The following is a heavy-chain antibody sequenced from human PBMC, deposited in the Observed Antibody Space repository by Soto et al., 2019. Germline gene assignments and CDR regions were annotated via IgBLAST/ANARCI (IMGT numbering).Heavy chain of an antibody. Sequence: GGSLRLSCAASGFTFSTYWMHWVRQAPGKGLEWVANIKGDESEKYYLDSVKGRFTISRDNAKSSLYLQMNSLRAEDTAVYYCARVLAAADSLWGQGTTVTVSS. CDR1: GFTFSTYW. CDR3: ARVLAAADSL. V-gene: IGHV3-7*01. J-gene: IGHJ6*02. CDR2: IKGDESEK. D-gene: IGHD6-13*01.